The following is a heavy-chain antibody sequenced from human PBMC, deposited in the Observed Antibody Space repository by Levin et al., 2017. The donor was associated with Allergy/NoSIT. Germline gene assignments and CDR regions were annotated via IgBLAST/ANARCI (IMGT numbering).Heavy chain of an antibody. V-gene: IGHV4-34*01. Sequence: SETLSLTCAVYGGSFSGYYWSWIRQPPGKGLEWIGEINHSGSTNYNPSLKSRVTISVDTSKNQFSLKLSSVTAADTAVYYCAREIAGYSGYANGDAFDIWGQGTMVTVSS. J-gene: IGHJ3*02. CDR3: AREIAGYSGYANGDAFDI. CDR2: INHSGST. D-gene: IGHD5-12*01. CDR1: GGSFSGYY.